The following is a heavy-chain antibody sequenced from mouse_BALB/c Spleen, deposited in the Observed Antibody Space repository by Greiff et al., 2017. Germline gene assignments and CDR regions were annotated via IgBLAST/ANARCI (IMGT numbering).Heavy chain of an antibody. Sequence: EVQLVESGGGLVKPGGSLKLSCAASGFTFSSYTMSWVRQTPEKRLEWVATISSGGSYTYYPDSVKGRFTISRDNAKNTLYLQMSSLKSEDTAMYYCTREGELIFDYWGQGTTLTVSS. J-gene: IGHJ2*01. CDR3: TREGELIFDY. V-gene: IGHV5-6-4*01. CDR1: GFTFSSYT. CDR2: ISSGGSYT.